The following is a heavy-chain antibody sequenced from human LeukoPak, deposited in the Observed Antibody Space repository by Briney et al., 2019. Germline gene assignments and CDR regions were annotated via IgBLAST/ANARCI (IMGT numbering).Heavy chain of an antibody. D-gene: IGHD2-2*02. CDR1: GFSFTNAW. CDR3: ARYFISSSCHKPP. J-gene: IGHJ5*02. CDR2: IKSKTDGGTT. V-gene: IGHV3-15*01. Sequence: GGSLRLSCAASGFSFTNAWMSWVRQAPGKGLEWVGRIKSKTDGGTTDYAAPVKGRFTISRDDSKNTLCLQMNSLKTEDTAVYYCARYFISSSCHKPPLGQGTLVTVSS.